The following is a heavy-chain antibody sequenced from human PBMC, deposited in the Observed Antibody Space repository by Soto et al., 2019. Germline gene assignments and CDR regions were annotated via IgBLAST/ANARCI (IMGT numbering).Heavy chain of an antibody. CDR1: GYSFAGYW. V-gene: IGHV5-10-1*01. CDR3: ARQMSNSDTCHYVYYFDF. Sequence: PGESLKISCKGSGYSFAGYWITWVRQRPGKGLEWLGRIDPSDSATNYSPSFRGHVTISGDRSISTVYLQWSSLQASDTAVYYCARQMSNSDTCHYVYYFDFWGQGTLVTVSS. CDR2: IDPSDSAT. D-gene: IGHD3-9*01. J-gene: IGHJ4*02.